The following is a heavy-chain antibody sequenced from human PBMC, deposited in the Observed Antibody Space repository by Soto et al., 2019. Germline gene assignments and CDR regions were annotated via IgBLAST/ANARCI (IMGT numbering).Heavy chain of an antibody. CDR3: AKDGGRSGWNDCFDY. J-gene: IGHJ4*02. V-gene: IGHV3-43D*04. CDR2: ISWDGGST. CDR1: GFTFGDYA. D-gene: IGHD1-1*01. Sequence: GGSLRLSCAASGFTFGDYAMHWVRQAPGKGLEWVSPISWDGGSTYYADSVKGRFTISRDNTKNTRSLQMNSLRAEDTALYHCAKDGGRSGWNDCFDYWGQGTLVTVSS.